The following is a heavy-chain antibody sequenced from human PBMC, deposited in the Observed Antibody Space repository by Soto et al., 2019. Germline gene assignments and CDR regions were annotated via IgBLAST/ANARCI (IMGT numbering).Heavy chain of an antibody. J-gene: IGHJ6*02. CDR2: IYTSGST. Sequence: ETLSGTCTVPGGSSSSYYWSWIRQPAGKGLEWIGRIYTSGSTNYNPSLKSRVTMSVDTSKNQFSLKLSSVTAADTAVYYCARDFPIGVVPAAAMDVWGQVSTFTVS. CDR3: ARDFPIGVVPAAAMDV. D-gene: IGHD2-2*01. V-gene: IGHV4-4*07. CDR1: GGSSSSYY.